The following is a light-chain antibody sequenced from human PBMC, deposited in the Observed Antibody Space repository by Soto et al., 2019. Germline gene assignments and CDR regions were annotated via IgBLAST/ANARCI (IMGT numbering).Light chain of an antibody. Sequence: EVVMTQSALSLPVTLGQPASISCRSSQSLAYIDGNTYLSWFQQRPGQSPRRLNYKVSNRESGVPDRFRGRGSGNDFTLKISRVEAGDVGVYYCMQGPHWPPYTFGQGTKLEIK. V-gene: IGKV2-30*01. CDR2: KVS. CDR3: MQGPHWPPYT. J-gene: IGKJ2*01. CDR1: QSLAYIDGNTY.